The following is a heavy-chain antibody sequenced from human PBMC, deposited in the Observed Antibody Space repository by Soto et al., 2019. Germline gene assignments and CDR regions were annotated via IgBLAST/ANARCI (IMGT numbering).Heavy chain of an antibody. Sequence: SETLSLTCTVAGGSISSYYWSWIRQPPGKRLEWIGYIYYSGSTNYNPSLKSRVTISVGTSRDQFSLKLSSVTAADTAVYYCARWPQLEPRFDYWGQGTLVTVSS. CDR3: ARWPQLEPRFDY. V-gene: IGHV4-59*12. CDR1: GGSISSYY. D-gene: IGHD1-1*01. J-gene: IGHJ4*02. CDR2: IYYSGST.